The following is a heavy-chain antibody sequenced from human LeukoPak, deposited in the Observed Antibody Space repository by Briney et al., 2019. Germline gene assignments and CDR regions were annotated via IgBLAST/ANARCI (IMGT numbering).Heavy chain of an antibody. CDR3: ASIAARRDLRPPVP. CDR2: ISAYNGNT. V-gene: IGHV1-18*01. CDR1: GYSFTSYG. Sequence: GASVKVSCKASGYSFTSYGISWVRQAPGQGLEWMGWISAYNGNTNYAQKLQGRVTMTTDTSTSTAYMELNRLRSDDTAIYYCASIAARRDLRPPVPRGQGTLVTVSS. D-gene: IGHD6-6*01. J-gene: IGHJ5*02.